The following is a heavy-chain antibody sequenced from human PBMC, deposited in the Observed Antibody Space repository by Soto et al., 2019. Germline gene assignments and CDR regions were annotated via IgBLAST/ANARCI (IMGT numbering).Heavy chain of an antibody. D-gene: IGHD3-16*01. J-gene: IGHJ4*02. CDR2: ISVTGRDK. V-gene: IGHV3-23*01. CDR1: GSTVGGYA. Sequence: EVQLLESGEGLVEGGGSRGLSCVVSGSTVGGYALSWSPRVQGQGLEWASHISVTGRDKRSADSVQGRFTISRDTSKNTLFLDMFTVRADDTAMYYCAKTPTTYDNVPIFDQWGQGTLVTVSS. CDR3: AKTPTTYDNVPIFDQ.